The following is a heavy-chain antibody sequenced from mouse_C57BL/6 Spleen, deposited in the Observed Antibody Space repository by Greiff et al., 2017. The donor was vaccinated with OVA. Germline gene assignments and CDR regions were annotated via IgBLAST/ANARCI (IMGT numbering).Heavy chain of an antibody. CDR3: TRRWYFDV. CDR2: IDPETGGT. J-gene: IGHJ1*03. Sequence: VHLVESGAELVRPGASVTLSCKASGYTFTDYEMHWVKQTPVHGLEWIGAIDPETGGTAYNQKFKGKAILTADKSSSTAYMELRSLTSEDSAVYYCTRRWYFDVWGTGTTVTVSS. CDR1: GYTFTDYE. V-gene: IGHV1-15*01.